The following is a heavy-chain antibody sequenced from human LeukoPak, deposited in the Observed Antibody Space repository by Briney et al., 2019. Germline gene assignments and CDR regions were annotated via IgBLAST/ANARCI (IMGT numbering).Heavy chain of an antibody. J-gene: IGHJ6*02. V-gene: IGHV3-53*01. CDR1: GFVVGGNY. Sequence: GGSLRLSCAASGFVVGGNYMSWVRQAPGKGLEWVSVIYSGGSTYYADSVKGRFSTSRDSSTSTLFLQMDSPRVEDTAMYYCARPTDGDSTRYGMDVWGQGTTVIVSS. D-gene: IGHD2-21*02. CDR3: ARPTDGDSTRYGMDV. CDR2: IYSGGST.